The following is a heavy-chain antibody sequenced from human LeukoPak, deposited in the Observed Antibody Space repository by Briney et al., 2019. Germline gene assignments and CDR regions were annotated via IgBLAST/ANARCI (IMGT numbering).Heavy chain of an antibody. D-gene: IGHD1-1*01. V-gene: IGHV3-73*01. CDR1: GFTFSVST. J-gene: IGHJ3*02. Sequence: PGGSLKLSCAASGFTFSVSTIHWVRQASGKGLEWVGRIRSKPNFYATAYAASVKGGFTISRDDSKNTAYLQMNNVKAEDTAVYYCTRLGYGIWGQGTMVTVSS. CDR3: TRLGYGI. CDR2: IRSKPNFYAT.